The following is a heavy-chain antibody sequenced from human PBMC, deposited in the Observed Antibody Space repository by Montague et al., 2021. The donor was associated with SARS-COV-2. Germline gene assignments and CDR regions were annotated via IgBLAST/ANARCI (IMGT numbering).Heavy chain of an antibody. CDR2: IWYDGSNK. Sequence: SLRLSCAASGFIFSNYGMNWVRQAPGKGLEWVAVIWYDGSNKYYADSGKGRFTISRDNSKKMLYLQMNSLRAEDTAVYFCARDARRYCSGGFCLNWFDPWGQGTQVTVAS. V-gene: IGHV3-33*01. J-gene: IGHJ5*02. CDR1: GFIFSNYG. CDR3: ARDARRYCSGGFCLNWFDP. D-gene: IGHD2-15*01.